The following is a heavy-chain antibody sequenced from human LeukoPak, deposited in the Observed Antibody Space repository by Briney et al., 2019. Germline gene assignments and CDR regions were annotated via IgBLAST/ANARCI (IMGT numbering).Heavy chain of an antibody. CDR2: ISGSGGRDST. CDR1: GFTFSRIA. Sequence: PGGSLRLSCAASGFTFSRIAMSWVRQAPGKGLEWVSGISGSGGRDSTYYADSVNGRFTISRDNAKNSLYLQMNSLRAEDTAVYYCAREYDSSGYYYANWGQGTLVTVSS. CDR3: AREYDSSGYYYAN. V-gene: IGHV3-23*01. J-gene: IGHJ4*02. D-gene: IGHD3-22*01.